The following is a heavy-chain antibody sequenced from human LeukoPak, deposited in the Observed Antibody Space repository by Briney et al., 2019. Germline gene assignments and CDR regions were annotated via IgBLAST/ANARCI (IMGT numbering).Heavy chain of an antibody. J-gene: IGHJ4*02. CDR3: AKDSAYYLYYFDY. V-gene: IGHV3-30*02. Sequence: GGSLRLSCAASGFTFSTYGMHWVRQAPGKGLEWVAFIRFDGTNKYYADSVKGRFTISRDNSKNTVYLQMNSLRTEDAAVYYCAKDSAYYLYYFDYWGQGTLVTVSS. CDR1: GFTFSTYG. D-gene: IGHD3-22*01. CDR2: IRFDGTNK.